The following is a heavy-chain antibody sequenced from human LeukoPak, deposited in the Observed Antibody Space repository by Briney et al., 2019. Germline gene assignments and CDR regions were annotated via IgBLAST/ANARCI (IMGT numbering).Heavy chain of an antibody. CDR2: ISAYNGNT. Sequence: ASVKVSCKASGYTFTSYGISWVRQAPGQGLEWMGWISAYNGNTNYAQKLQGRVTMTTDTSTSTAYMELRSLRSDDTAVYHCARMGNYYDSSGSYDAFDIWGQGTMVTVSS. CDR3: ARMGNYYDSSGSYDAFDI. CDR1: GYTFTSYG. J-gene: IGHJ3*02. V-gene: IGHV1-18*01. D-gene: IGHD3-22*01.